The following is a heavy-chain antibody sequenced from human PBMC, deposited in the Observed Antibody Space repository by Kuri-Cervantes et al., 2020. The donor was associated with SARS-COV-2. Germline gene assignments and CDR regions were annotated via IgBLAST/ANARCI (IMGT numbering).Heavy chain of an antibody. CDR1: GFTFSGHW. CDR2: INPDGSYT. CDR3: ATSKRDYDYYGMDV. V-gene: IGHV3-74*01. Sequence: GESLKISCAASGFTFSGHWIHWVRQAPGKGLVWVSRINPDGSYTNNADSVKGRFTLSRDNAKNMLYLQMNSLRAEDTAVYYCATSKRDYDYYGMDVWGQGTTVTVSS. D-gene: IGHD3-22*01. J-gene: IGHJ6*02.